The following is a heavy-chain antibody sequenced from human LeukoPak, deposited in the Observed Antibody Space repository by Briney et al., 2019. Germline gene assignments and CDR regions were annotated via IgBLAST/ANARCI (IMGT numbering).Heavy chain of an antibody. CDR2: IYSSGYT. CDR3: ARGEHSVDS. V-gene: IGHV4-4*07. CDR1: GGAIRSHY. J-gene: IGHJ4*02. D-gene: IGHD1/OR15-1a*01. Sequence: SETLSLTCTVSGGAIRSHYWNWIRQPAGKGLEWIGRIYSSGYTNDNPFLKSRITMSVDMSKNQFSLRLNSVTAADTAVYYCARGEHSVDSWGQGMLATVSS.